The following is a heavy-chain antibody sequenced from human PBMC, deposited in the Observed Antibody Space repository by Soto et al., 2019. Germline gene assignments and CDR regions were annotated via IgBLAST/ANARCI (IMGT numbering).Heavy chain of an antibody. J-gene: IGHJ6*02. Sequence: QITLKESGPTLVKPTQTLTLTCTFSGFSLSTSGVGVGWIRQPPGKALEWLALIYWDDDKRSSPSLKSRLTITEAPSKNRVVHTMTNIDTVDTTTDYWAHLTMTVGGRGGGDYYGRDVWGQGTTVTVSS. D-gene: IGHD3-22*01. CDR2: IYWDDDK. CDR3: AHLTMTVGGRGGGDYYGRDV. CDR1: GFSLSTSGVG. V-gene: IGHV2-5*02.